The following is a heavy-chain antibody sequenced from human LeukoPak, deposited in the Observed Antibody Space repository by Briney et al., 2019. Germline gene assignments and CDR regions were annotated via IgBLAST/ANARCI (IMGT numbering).Heavy chain of an antibody. V-gene: IGHV4-38-2*01. D-gene: IGHD3-3*01. CDR2: IYHSGST. CDR3: ARAETSNYDFWSGYQYYFDY. Sequence: PSETLSLTCAVSGYSISSGYYWGWIRQPPGKGLEWIGSIYHSGSTYYNPSLKSRVTISVDTSKNQFSLKLSSVTAADTAVYYCARAETSNYDFWSGYQYYFDYWGQGILVTVSS. J-gene: IGHJ4*02. CDR1: GYSISSGYY.